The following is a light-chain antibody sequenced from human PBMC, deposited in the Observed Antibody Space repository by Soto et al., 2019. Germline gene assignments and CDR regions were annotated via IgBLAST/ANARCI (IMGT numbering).Light chain of an antibody. CDR3: TSYTSSSTQE. Sequence: QSVLTQPASVTGSPGKSITISCTGTNSDVDGYDNVSWYQHHTGTASKLIIFEVTNRHSDVSNRFSGTKSDNTTSRTISGLQEEDETDYYCTSYTSSSTQEFETGTKLAVL. J-gene: IGLJ1*01. CDR2: EVT. V-gene: IGLV2-14*01. CDR1: NSDVDGYDN.